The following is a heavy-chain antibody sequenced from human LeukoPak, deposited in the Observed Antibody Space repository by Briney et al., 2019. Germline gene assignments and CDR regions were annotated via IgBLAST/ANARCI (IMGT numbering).Heavy chain of an antibody. D-gene: IGHD4-17*01. Sequence: GGSLRLSCVASGFTFSSYAMSWVRQAPGKGLEWVSVMSCSGGSTYYADSVKGRSTISRDNSKNTLYLQMNSLRAEDTAVYYCAKSILMTTVTTYYFDYWGQGTLVTVSS. CDR2: MSCSGGST. J-gene: IGHJ4*02. CDR3: AKSILMTTVTTYYFDY. CDR1: GFTFSSYA. V-gene: IGHV3-23*01.